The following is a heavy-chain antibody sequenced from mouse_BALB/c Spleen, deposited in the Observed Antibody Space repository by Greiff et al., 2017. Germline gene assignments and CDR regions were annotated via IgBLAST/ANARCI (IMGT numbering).Heavy chain of an antibody. CDR2: INPYNGGT. Sequence: VHVKQSGPELVKPGASMKISCKASGYSFTGYTMNWVKQSHGKNLEWIGLINPYNGGTSYNQKFKGKATLTVDKSSSTAYMELLSLTSEDSAVYYCARDSNRYDYAMDYWGQGTSVTVSS. J-gene: IGHJ4*01. CDR1: GYSFTGYT. V-gene: IGHV1-18*01. D-gene: IGHD2-14*01. CDR3: ARDSNRYDYAMDY.